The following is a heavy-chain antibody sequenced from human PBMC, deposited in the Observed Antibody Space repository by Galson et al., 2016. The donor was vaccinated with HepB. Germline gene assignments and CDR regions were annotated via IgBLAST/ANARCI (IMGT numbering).Heavy chain of an antibody. CDR3: ARRMATITSFDY. J-gene: IGHJ4*02. V-gene: IGHV3-74*01. D-gene: IGHD5-24*01. CDR2: INSDGSST. Sequence: SLRLSCAASGYTFSSYWMHWVRQAPGKGLVWVSRINSDGSSTSYADSVKGRFTISRDNAKNTLYLQMNSLRAEDTAVYYCARRMATITSFDYWGQGTLVNVSS. CDR1: GYTFSSYW.